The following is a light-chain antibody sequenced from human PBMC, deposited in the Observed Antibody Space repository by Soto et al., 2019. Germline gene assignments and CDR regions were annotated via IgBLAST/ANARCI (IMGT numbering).Light chain of an antibody. CDR2: RND. J-gene: IGLJ2*01. Sequence: QSVLTQPPSASGTPGQRVTISCSGSSSNIGSNYVYWYQQFPGPAPKLLIYRNDQRPSGVPDRFSGSKSGTSASLAISGPRSEEEADYYCAAWDDSLSAVVFGGGTKLTVL. V-gene: IGLV1-47*01. CDR3: AAWDDSLSAVV. CDR1: SSNIGSNY.